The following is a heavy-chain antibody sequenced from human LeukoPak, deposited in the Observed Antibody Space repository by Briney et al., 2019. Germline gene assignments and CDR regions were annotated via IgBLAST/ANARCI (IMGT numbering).Heavy chain of an antibody. D-gene: IGHD6-13*01. CDR3: AREDSSSWYFRYFDY. CDR1: GGSIRSGDYY. Sequence: PSETLSLTCTVSGGSIRSGDYYWRWIRQPPGKGLEWIGYIYYSGSTYYNPSLKSRVTISVDTSKNQFSLKLSSVTAADTAVYYCAREDSSSWYFRYFDYWGQGTLVTVSS. V-gene: IGHV4-30-4*08. CDR2: IYYSGST. J-gene: IGHJ4*02.